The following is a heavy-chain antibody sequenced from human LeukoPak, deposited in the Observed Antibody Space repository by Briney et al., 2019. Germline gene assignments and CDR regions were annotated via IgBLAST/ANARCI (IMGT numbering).Heavy chain of an antibody. CDR3: ARVVGLTGYSSSWYSGYYYYMDV. CDR2: ISAYNGNT. V-gene: IGHV1-18*01. J-gene: IGHJ6*03. D-gene: IGHD6-13*01. Sequence: ASVKVSCKASGYTFTSYGISWVRQAPGQGLEWMGWISAYNGNTNYAQKFQGRVTITADKSTSTAYMELSSLRSEDTAVCYCARVVGLTGYSSSWYSGYYYYMDVWGKGTTVTVSS. CDR1: GYTFTSYG.